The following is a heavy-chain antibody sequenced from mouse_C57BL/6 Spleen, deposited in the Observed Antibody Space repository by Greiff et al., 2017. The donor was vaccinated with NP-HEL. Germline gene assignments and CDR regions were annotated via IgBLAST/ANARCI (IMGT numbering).Heavy chain of an antibody. Sequence: VHVKQSGAELVRPGASVKLSCTASGFNIKDYYMHWVKQRPEQGLEWIGRIDPEDGDTEYAPKFQGKATMTADTSSNTAYLQLSSLTSEDTAVYYCTTDYYGSSAYFDYWGQGTTLTVSS. CDR2: IDPEDGDT. CDR3: TTDYYGSSAYFDY. CDR1: GFNIKDYY. D-gene: IGHD1-1*01. V-gene: IGHV14-1*01. J-gene: IGHJ2*01.